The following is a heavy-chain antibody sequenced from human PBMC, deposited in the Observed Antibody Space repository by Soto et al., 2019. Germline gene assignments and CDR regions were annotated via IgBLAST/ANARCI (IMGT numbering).Heavy chain of an antibody. V-gene: IGHV4-59*01. CDR1: GGSIGTYY. Sequence: ASETLSLTCTVSGGSIGTYYWSWIRQPPGKGLEWIGDFYYSGITNYNPPLKSRVTISLITSNNQFSLKLTSVTAADTAVYYCARGSSFTIFGVVRWFNPGGQGTMVTVYS. J-gene: IGHJ5*02. CDR3: ARGSSFTIFGVVRWFNP. CDR2: FYYSGIT. D-gene: IGHD3-3*01.